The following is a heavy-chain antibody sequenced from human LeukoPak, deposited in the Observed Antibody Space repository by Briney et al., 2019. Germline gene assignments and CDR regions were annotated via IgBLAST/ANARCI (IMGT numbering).Heavy chain of an antibody. J-gene: IGHJ4*02. Sequence: GGSLSLYCASSGFLHSKYAMLWVWEPPGKGLEWVSSISGSGGSTYYADSVKGRFTISRDNSKNTLYLQMNSLRAEDTAVHYCAKGAGSSSFDYWGQGTLVTVSS. CDR2: ISGSGGST. CDR1: GFLHSKYA. D-gene: IGHD2-15*01. V-gene: IGHV3-23*01. CDR3: AKGAGSSSFDY.